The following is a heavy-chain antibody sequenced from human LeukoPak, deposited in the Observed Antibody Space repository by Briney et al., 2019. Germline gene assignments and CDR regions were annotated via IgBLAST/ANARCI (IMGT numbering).Heavy chain of an antibody. D-gene: IGHD6-19*01. V-gene: IGHV3-53*01. J-gene: IGHJ4*02. CDR2: IYSGGST. CDR1: GFTFSGYA. CDR3: AREVGSGFDY. Sequence: QPGGSLRLSCAVSGFTFSGYAMSWVRQAPGKGLEWVSVIYSGGSTYYADSVKGRFTISRDNSKNTLYLQMNSLRAEDTAVYYCAREVGSGFDYWGQGTLVTVSS.